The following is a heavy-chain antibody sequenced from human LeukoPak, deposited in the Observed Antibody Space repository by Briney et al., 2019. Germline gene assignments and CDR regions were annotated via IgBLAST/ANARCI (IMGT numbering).Heavy chain of an antibody. D-gene: IGHD3-3*01. CDR2: IYYSGST. V-gene: IGHV4-59*11. Sequence: SETLSLTCTVSGGSISSHYWSWIRQSPGKGLERIGYIYYSGSTNYNPSLKSRVTISVDTSKNQFSLKLSSVTAADTAVYYCARDSRYYDFWSGYYSDYYYYMDVWGKGTTVTVSS. CDR1: GGSISSHY. J-gene: IGHJ6*03. CDR3: ARDSRYYDFWSGYYSDYYYYMDV.